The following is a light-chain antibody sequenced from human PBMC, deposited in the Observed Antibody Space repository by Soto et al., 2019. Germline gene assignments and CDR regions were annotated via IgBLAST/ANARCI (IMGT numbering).Light chain of an antibody. CDR1: TGAVTSVSY. CDR3: LLYFGSAQV. CDR2: STS. J-gene: IGLJ3*02. V-gene: IGLV7-43*01. Sequence: QAVVTQEPSLTVSPGGTVTLTCASSTGAVTSVSYPNWVQQKPGQAPRALIYSTSNSHSWTPARFSGSLLGGKAALTLSGVQPDDEAVYYCLLYFGSAQVFGGGTKLTVL.